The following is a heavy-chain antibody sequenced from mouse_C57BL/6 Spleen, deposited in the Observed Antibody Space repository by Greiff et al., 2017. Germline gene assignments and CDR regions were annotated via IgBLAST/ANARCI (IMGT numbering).Heavy chain of an antibody. Sequence: EVKLVESGEGLVKPGGSLKLSCAASGFTFSSYAMSWVRQTPEKRLEWVAYISSGGDYIYYADTVKGRFTISRDNARNTLYLQMSSLKSEDTAMYYCTREGLGTTVVVPFDYWGQGTTLTVSS. CDR2: ISSGGDYI. CDR1: GFTFSSYA. D-gene: IGHD1-1*01. J-gene: IGHJ2*01. V-gene: IGHV5-9-1*02. CDR3: TREGLGTTVVVPFDY.